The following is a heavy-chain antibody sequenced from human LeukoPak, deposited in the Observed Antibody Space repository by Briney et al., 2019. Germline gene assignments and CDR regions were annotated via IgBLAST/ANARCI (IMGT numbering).Heavy chain of an antibody. D-gene: IGHD3-9*01. Sequence: SETLSLTCTVSGGSISSSSYYWGWIRQPPGKGLEWIGSIYYSGSTYYNPSLKSRVTISVDTSKNQFSLKLSSVTAADTAVYYCARAVYDILTGFERFDPWGQGTLVTVSS. CDR2: IYYSGST. V-gene: IGHV4-39*07. J-gene: IGHJ5*02. CDR1: GGSISSSSYY. CDR3: ARAVYDILTGFERFDP.